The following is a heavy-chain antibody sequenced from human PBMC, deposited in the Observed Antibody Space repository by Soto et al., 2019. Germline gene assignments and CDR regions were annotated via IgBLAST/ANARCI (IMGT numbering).Heavy chain of an antibody. D-gene: IGHD3-3*01. Sequence: HPGGSLRLSCAASGFTFSSYGMHWVRQAPGKGLEWVAVIWYDGSNKYYADSVKGRFTISRDNSKNTLYLQMNSLRAEDTAVYYCARDSYLGVHPNNYYYYYGMDVWGQGTKVTVAS. CDR1: GFTFSSYG. CDR2: IWYDGSNK. J-gene: IGHJ6*02. CDR3: ARDSYLGVHPNNYYYYYGMDV. V-gene: IGHV3-33*01.